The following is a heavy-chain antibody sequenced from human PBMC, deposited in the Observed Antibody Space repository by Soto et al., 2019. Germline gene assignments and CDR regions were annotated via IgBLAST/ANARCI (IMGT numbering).Heavy chain of an antibody. J-gene: IGHJ3*02. CDR3: ARAIYSSSWFVAFDI. Sequence: PGGSLRLSCAASGFTVSSNYMSWVRQAPGKGLEWVSVIYSGGSTYYADSVKGRFTISRDNSKNTLYLQMNSLRAEDTAVYYCARAIYSSSWFVAFDIWGQGTMVTVSS. D-gene: IGHD6-13*01. V-gene: IGHV3-53*01. CDR1: GFTVSSNY. CDR2: IYSGGST.